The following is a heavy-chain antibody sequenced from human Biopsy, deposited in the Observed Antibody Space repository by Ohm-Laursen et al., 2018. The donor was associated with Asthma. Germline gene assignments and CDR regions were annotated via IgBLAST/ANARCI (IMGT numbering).Heavy chain of an antibody. D-gene: IGHD6-19*01. Sequence: SPRLSCTASRFTYEMHWVSQAPGKGLQGDEVKSYDGSSIYYADSVKGRFTISRDNSTNMLSLQMNSLTAEDTAVYYCAREDVAGTHIEDWGQGTLVTVSS. V-gene: IGHV3-30-3*01. CDR1: RFTYE. CDR3: AREDVAGTHIED. J-gene: IGHJ4*02. CDR2: KSYDGSSI.